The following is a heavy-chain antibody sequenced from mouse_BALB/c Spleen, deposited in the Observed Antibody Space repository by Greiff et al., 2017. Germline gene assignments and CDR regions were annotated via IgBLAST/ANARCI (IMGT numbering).Heavy chain of an antibody. V-gene: IGHV5-4*02. J-gene: IGHJ2*01. CDR3: ARGAYGSSLDY. CDR1: GFTFSDYY. Sequence: EVQLVESGGGLVKPGGSLKLSCAASGFTFSDYYMYWVRQTPEKRLEWVATISDGGSYTYYPDSVKGRFTISRDNAKNNLYLQMSSLKSEDTAMYYCARGAYGSSLDYWGQGTTLTVSS. D-gene: IGHD1-1*01. CDR2: ISDGGSYT.